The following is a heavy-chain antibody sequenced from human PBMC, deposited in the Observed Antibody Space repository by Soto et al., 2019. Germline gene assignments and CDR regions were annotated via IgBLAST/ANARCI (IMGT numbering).Heavy chain of an antibody. D-gene: IGHD3-22*01. V-gene: IGHV1-18*04. CDR3: ARDPQNYDSSGYYPPYYYYGMDV. J-gene: IGHJ6*02. CDR2: ISAYNGNT. CDR1: GYTFTSYG. Sequence: EASVKVSCKASGYTFTSYGISWVRQAPGQGLEWMGWISAYNGNTNYAQKLQVRVTMTTDTSTSTAYMELSSLRSDDTAVYYCARDPQNYDSSGYYPPYYYYGMDVWGQGTTVTVSS.